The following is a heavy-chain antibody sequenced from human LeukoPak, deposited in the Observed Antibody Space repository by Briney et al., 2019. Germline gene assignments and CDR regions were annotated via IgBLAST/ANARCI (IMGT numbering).Heavy chain of an antibody. CDR2: ISYDGSNK. CDR3: ARDTVRDFGMDV. CDR1: GFTFSNAW. J-gene: IGHJ6*02. V-gene: IGHV3-30-3*01. D-gene: IGHD4-11*01. Sequence: GGSLRLSCAASGFTFSNAWMSWVRQAPGKGLEWVAVISYDGSNKYYADSVKGRFTISRDNSKNTLCLQMNSLRAEDTAVYYCARDTVRDFGMDVWGQGTTVTVSS.